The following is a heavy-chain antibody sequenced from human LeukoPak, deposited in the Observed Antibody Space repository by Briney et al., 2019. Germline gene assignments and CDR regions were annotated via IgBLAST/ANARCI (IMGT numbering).Heavy chain of an antibody. CDR1: GFTFSDYY. Sequence: GGSLRLSCAASGFTFSDYYMSWIRQAPGKGLEWVSYISSSSSYTNYADSVKGRFTISRDNAKNSLYLQVNSLRAEDTAVYYCARDPYYDSSGPFDYWGQGTLVTVSS. CDR2: ISSSSSYT. J-gene: IGHJ4*02. V-gene: IGHV3-11*05. CDR3: ARDPYYDSSGPFDY. D-gene: IGHD3-22*01.